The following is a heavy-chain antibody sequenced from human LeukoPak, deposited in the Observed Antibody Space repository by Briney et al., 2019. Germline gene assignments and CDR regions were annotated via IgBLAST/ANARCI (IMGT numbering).Heavy chain of an antibody. CDR2: IWYDGSNK. CDR1: GFTFSSYG. D-gene: IGHD1-7*01. Sequence: GGSLRLSCAASGFTFSSYGMHWVRQAPGKGLEWVAVIWYDGSNKYYADSVKGRFTISRDNSKNTLYLQMNSLRDEDTAVYYCARELFGITGTWANWFDPWGQGTLVTVSS. CDR3: ARELFGITGTWANWFDP. V-gene: IGHV3-33*01. J-gene: IGHJ5*02.